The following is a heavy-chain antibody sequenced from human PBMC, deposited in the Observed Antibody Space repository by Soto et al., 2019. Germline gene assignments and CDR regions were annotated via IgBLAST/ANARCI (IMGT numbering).Heavy chain of an antibody. CDR2: IYYSGST. CDR1: GGYISSYY. V-gene: IGHV4-59*01. CDR3: ARRYGGNFDY. Sequence: SVTLCLTWTVSGGYISSYYWSWIRQPPGKGLEWIGYIYYSGSTNYNPSLKSRVTISVDTSKNQFSLKLSSVTAADTAVYYCARRYGGNFDYWGQGTLVTVSS. J-gene: IGHJ4*02. D-gene: IGHD2-15*01.